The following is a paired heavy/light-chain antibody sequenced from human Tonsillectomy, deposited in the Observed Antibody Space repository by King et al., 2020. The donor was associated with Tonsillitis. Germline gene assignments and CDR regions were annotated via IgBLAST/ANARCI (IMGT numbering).Heavy chain of an antibody. D-gene: IGHD3-9*01. V-gene: IGHV2-5*01. CDR1: GFSLSTSGVG. Sequence: QITLEESGPTLVKPTQTLTLTCTFSGFSLSTSGVGVGWIRQPPGKALEWLAHIYWNDAKYYSPSLKSRLIITKDTSKNQVVLTVTNLDPVDTAAYYCAHLSSRDWYSFDYWGQGTLVTVSS. CDR3: AHLSSRDWYSFDY. CDR2: IYWNDAK. J-gene: IGHJ4*02.
Light chain of an antibody. CDR1: ESIRTY. Sequence: DVQMTQSPSSLSASVGDRVTITCRASESIRTYLNWYQQKPGKAPKLLIYGASSLQSGVPSRFSGSGSGTDFTLTISSLQPEDFAAYYCQQSSDSLMYSFGQGTKLEIK. CDR2: GAS. V-gene: IGKV1-39*01. J-gene: IGKJ2*01. CDR3: QQSSDSLMYS.